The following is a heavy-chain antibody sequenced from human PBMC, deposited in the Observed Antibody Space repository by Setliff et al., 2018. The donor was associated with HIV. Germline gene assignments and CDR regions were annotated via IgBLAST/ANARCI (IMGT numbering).Heavy chain of an antibody. D-gene: IGHD1-7*01. Sequence: PSETLSLTCTVSGGSISSGGYYWSWIRQHPGKGLEWIGYIHYSGSTYFNPSLKSRVTISLDTSKNQFSLKVSSMTAADTAVYYCARTSKNWNYPVEYYDHYMDVWGTGTTVTVSS. CDR1: GGSISSGGYY. CDR3: ARTSKNWNYPVEYYDHYMDV. V-gene: IGHV4-31*03. J-gene: IGHJ6*03. CDR2: IHYSGST.